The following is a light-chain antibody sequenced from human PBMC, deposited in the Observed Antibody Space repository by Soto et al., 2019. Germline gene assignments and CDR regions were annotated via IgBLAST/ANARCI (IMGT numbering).Light chain of an antibody. CDR2: AAS. V-gene: IGKV1-9*01. CDR3: QQLNNYPST. Sequence: IQLTQAPSSLSASLVDRVTSTWRASQGISSYLGWYQQKPGKAPKLLIYAASTLQSGVPSRFSGSGSGTDFTLTISSLQPEDFATYYCQQLNNYPSTFGGGTKVDIK. J-gene: IGKJ4*01. CDR1: QGISSY.